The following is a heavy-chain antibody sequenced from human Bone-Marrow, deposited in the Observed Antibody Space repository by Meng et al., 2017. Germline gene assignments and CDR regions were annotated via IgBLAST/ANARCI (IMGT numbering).Heavy chain of an antibody. CDR3: TIYTRGHI. D-gene: IGHD4-11*01. CDR1: GVTFSGSE. Sequence: EGKVEVSGRSVVQPERSLKLSWRVSGVTFSGSEIHWVRQAYGKGLEWVGRSENKPNNYATSYGESLRGRFTISRDDAKNRAYLQMNSLETEDTALYYCTIYTRGHIWGQGSMVTVSS. CDR2: SENKPNNYAT. V-gene: IGHV3-73*01. J-gene: IGHJ3*02.